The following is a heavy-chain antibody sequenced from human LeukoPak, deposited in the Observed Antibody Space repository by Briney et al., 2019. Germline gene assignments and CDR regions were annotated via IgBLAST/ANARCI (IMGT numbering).Heavy chain of an antibody. Sequence: GGSLRLSCAASGFTFSSYSMNWVRQAPGKGLEWVSSISSSSYIYYADSVKGRFTISRDNAKNSLYLQMNSLRAEDTAVYYCARLPSPSRLGELSDSPIDYWGQGTLVTVSS. CDR1: GFTFSSYS. V-gene: IGHV3-21*04. CDR2: ISSSSYI. D-gene: IGHD3-10*01. J-gene: IGHJ4*02. CDR3: ARLPSPSRLGELSDSPIDY.